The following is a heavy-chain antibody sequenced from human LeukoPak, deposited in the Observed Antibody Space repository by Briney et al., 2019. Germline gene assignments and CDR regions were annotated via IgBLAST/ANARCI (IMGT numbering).Heavy chain of an antibody. J-gene: IGHJ4*02. V-gene: IGHV3-23*01. CDR2: ISGSGGST. CDR1: GFTFSSYA. CDR3: AKVFHGIVVVTPIMWYFDY. D-gene: IGHD3-22*01. Sequence: PGGSLRLSCAASGFTFSSYAMSWVRQAPGKGLEWVSAISGSGGSTYYADSVKGRFTISRDNSKNTLYLQMNSLRAEDTAVYYCAKVFHGIVVVTPIMWYFDYWAREPWSPSPQ.